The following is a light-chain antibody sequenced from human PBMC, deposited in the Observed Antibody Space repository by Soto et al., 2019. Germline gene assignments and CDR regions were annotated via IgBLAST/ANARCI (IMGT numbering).Light chain of an antibody. CDR1: SSDVGAYNY. CDR3: CSYAGTYTYV. CDR2: DVI. J-gene: IGLJ1*01. Sequence: QSALTQPRSVSGSPGQSVTISCTGTSSDVGAYNYVSWYQQEPGKAPKLMIYDVIKRPSGVPDRFSGSKSDNAASLTISGLQAEDEADYYCCSYAGTYTYVFGTGTKLTDL. V-gene: IGLV2-11*01.